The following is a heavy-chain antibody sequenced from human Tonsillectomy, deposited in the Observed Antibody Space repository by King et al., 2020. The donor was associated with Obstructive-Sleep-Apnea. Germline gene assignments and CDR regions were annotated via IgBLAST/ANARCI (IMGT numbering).Heavy chain of an antibody. CDR1: GLTFSTYS. CDR3: ASSGYFQH. Sequence: VQLVESGGALVQPGGSLRLSCAASGLTFSTYSMNWVRQAPGQGLEWVSYISSSSGTIYYADSVKGRFTISRDNAKNSLYLQMNSLRAEDTAVYYCASSGYFQHWGKGTLVTVSS. J-gene: IGHJ1*01. D-gene: IGHD3-10*01. CDR2: ISSSSGTI. V-gene: IGHV3-48*04.